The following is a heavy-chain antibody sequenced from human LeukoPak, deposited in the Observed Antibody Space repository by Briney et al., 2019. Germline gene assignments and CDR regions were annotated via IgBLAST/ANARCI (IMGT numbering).Heavy chain of an antibody. CDR2: ISGSGGSS. J-gene: IGHJ4*02. CDR1: GFTFSSYV. Sequence: GGSLRLSCAASGFTFSSYVMSWVRQAPGKGLEWVSAISGSGGSSDYADSVKGRFTNSRDNSKNTLYLQMNSLRAEDTDIYYCAKKARNDYGGRSFDHWGQGTLVTVSS. CDR3: AKKARNDYGGRSFDH. D-gene: IGHD4-23*01. V-gene: IGHV3-23*01.